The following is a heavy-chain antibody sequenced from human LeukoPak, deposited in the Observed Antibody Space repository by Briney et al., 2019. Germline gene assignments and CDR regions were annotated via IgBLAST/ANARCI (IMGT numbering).Heavy chain of an antibody. D-gene: IGHD6-19*01. CDR3: AKPTRAVAALGGDYFDY. CDR2: ISGSGGST. V-gene: IGHV3-23*01. CDR1: GFTFSSYW. J-gene: IGHJ4*02. Sequence: GGSLRLSCAASGFTFSSYWMSWVRQAPGKGLEWVSAISGSGGSTYYADSVKGRFTISRDNSKNTLYLQMNSLRAEDTAVYYCAKPTRAVAALGGDYFDYWGQGTLVTVSS.